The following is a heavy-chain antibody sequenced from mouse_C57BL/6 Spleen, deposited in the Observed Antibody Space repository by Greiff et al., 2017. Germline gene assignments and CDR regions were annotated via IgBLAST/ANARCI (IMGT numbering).Heavy chain of an antibody. V-gene: IGHV5-9-1*02. CDR1: GFTFSSYA. CDR2: ISSGGDYI. CDR3: TRVYYYGSSPLDV. J-gene: IGHJ1*03. D-gene: IGHD1-1*01. Sequence: EVKLVESGEGLVKPGGSLKLSCAASGFTFSSYAMSWVRQTPEKRLEWVAYISSGGDYIYYADTVKGRFTISRDNARNTLYLQMISLKSEDTAMYYCTRVYYYGSSPLDVWGTGTTVTVSS.